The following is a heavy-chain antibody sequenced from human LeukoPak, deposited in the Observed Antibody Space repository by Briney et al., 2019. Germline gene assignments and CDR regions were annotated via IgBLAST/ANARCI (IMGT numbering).Heavy chain of an antibody. Sequence: ASVKVSCKASGYTFTSYGISWVRQAPGQGLEWMGWISAYNGNTNYAQKIQGRVTMTTDTSTSTAYMELRSLRSDDTAVYYCARASPAAREVDYWGQGTLVTVPS. D-gene: IGHD2-2*01. V-gene: IGHV1-18*01. CDR2: ISAYNGNT. J-gene: IGHJ4*02. CDR1: GYTFTSYG. CDR3: ARASPAAREVDY.